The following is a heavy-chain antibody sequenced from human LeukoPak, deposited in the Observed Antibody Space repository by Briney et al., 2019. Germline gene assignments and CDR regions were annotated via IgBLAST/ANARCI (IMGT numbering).Heavy chain of an antibody. CDR1: TYSFSDYW. CDR2: IYPGDSDT. CDR3: TRLIGSGWYFDY. V-gene: IGHV5-51*01. D-gene: IGHD3-10*01. J-gene: IGHJ4*02. Sequence: GESLQISCQGSTYSFSDYWIGWVRQMPGKGLEWVAIIYPGDSDTRYSPSFQGQVTISAEKSISTVYLQWSSLQASDTAMYYCTRLIGSGWYFDYWGQGTLVTVSS.